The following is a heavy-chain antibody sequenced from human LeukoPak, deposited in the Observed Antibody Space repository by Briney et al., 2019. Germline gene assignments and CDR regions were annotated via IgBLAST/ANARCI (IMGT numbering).Heavy chain of an antibody. D-gene: IGHD6-13*01. Sequence: GGSMRLSCAASGFTFSSYWMSWVRQAPRKVLEWVANIKQDGSEKYYVDSVKGRFTISRDNAKNSLYLQMNSLRAEDTAVYYCARLSSSSWSPFDYWGQGTLVTVSS. CDR1: GFTFSSYW. CDR3: ARLSSSSWSPFDY. J-gene: IGHJ4*02. V-gene: IGHV3-7*01. CDR2: IKQDGSEK.